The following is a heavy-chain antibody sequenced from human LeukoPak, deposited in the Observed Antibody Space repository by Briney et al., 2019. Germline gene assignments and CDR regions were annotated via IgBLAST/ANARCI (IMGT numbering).Heavy chain of an antibody. Sequence: PGGSLRLSCAASGFTFSNYWMSWVRQAPGKGLGWVASIKQDGSEKYYVDSVKGRFTISRGNAKNSLYLQINSLRAEDTAVYYCARDRSSGWYLTPGFDPWGQGTLVTVSS. CDR1: GFTFSNYW. CDR2: IKQDGSEK. J-gene: IGHJ5*02. V-gene: IGHV3-7*04. D-gene: IGHD6-19*01. CDR3: ARDRSSGWYLTPGFDP.